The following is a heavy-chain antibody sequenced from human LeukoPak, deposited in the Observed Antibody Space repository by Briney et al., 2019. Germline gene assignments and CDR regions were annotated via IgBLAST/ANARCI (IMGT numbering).Heavy chain of an antibody. J-gene: IGHJ4*02. V-gene: IGHV1-3*03. CDR1: EYTFTSYE. CDR2: INAGNGNT. Sequence: ASVKVSCKASEYTFTSYEMHWVRQAPGQRLEWMGWINAGNGNTKYSHELQVRVTITSDTSASTAYMELSSLKSEDMAVYYCARGPYFDHWGQGTLVTVSS. CDR3: ARGPYFDH.